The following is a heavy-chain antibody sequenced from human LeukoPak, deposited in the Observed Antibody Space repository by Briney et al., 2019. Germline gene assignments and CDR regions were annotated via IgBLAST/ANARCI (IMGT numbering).Heavy chain of an antibody. CDR2: INHSGST. V-gene: IGHV4-34*01. J-gene: IGHJ5*02. D-gene: IGHD6-6*01. Sequence: SETLSLTCAVYGGSFSGYYWSWIRQPPGKGLEWIGEINHSGSTNYNPSLKSRVTISVETSKNQFSLKLSSVTAADTAVYYCARGTIIAARHVSFDPWGQGTLVTVSS. CDR1: GGSFSGYY. CDR3: ARGTIIAARHVSFDP.